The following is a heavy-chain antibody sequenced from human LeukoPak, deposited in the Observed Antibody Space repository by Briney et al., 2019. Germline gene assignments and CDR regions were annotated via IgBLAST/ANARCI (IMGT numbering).Heavy chain of an antibody. CDR3: AKDVHSGGSPVSAFDI. CDR1: GFTFSSYG. D-gene: IGHD2-15*01. J-gene: IGHJ3*02. CDR2: ISYDGSNK. Sequence: PGGSLRLSCAASGFTFSSYGMHWVRQAPGKGLEWVAVISYDGSNKYYADSVKGRFAISRDNSKNTLYLQMNSLRAEDTAVYYCAKDVHSGGSPVSAFDIWGQGTMVTVSS. V-gene: IGHV3-30*18.